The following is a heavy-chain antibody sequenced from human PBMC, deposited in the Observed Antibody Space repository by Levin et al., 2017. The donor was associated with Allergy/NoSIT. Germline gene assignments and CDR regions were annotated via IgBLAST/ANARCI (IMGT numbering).Heavy chain of an antibody. V-gene: IGHV3-21*01. CDR1: GILFSSYD. D-gene: IGHD3-22*01. J-gene: IGHJ6*02. CDR3: ASWAMYHYDRSAFDYFYYAMDV. Sequence: PGGSLRLSCAASGILFSSYDMNWVRQAPGKGLEWVSSISAGGNYIDYADSVKGRFTIPRDNAKNSLFRQMNSLRAEDTAVYYCASWAMYHYDRSAFDYFYYAMDVWGQGTTVTVSS. CDR2: ISAGGNYI.